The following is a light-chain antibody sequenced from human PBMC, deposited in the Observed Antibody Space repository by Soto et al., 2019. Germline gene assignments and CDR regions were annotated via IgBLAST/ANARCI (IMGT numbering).Light chain of an antibody. V-gene: IGKV3-20*01. Sequence: EIVLTQSRGTLSLSPGERATLSCRASQSVSSSYLAWYQQKPGQAPRLIIYGASSRATGIPDRFSGSGSGTDFSLTISRLEPEDFAVYYCQQYGSSPRMYTFGQGTKLEIK. CDR3: QQYGSSPRMYT. CDR2: GAS. J-gene: IGKJ2*01. CDR1: QSVSSSY.